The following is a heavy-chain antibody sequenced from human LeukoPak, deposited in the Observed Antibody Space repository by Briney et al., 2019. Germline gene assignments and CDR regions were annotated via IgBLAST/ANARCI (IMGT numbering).Heavy chain of an antibody. CDR1: GGSISSSSYY. CDR2: VYSSGST. D-gene: IGHD5-12*01. Sequence: SETLSLTCTVSGGSISSSSYYWSWIRQPAGKGLEWIGRVYSSGSTNYNPSLKSRVTMSADTSKNQISLNLRSVTAADTAIYYCARGGYIFDPWGQGTLVTVSS. CDR3: ARGGYIFDP. V-gene: IGHV4-61*02. J-gene: IGHJ5*02.